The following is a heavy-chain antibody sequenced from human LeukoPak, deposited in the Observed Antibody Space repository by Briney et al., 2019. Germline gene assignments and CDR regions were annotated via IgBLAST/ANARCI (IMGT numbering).Heavy chain of an antibody. J-gene: IGHJ4*02. CDR3: AVPDGYNLAY. CDR1: GGTFSSYA. V-gene: IGHV1-69*13. CDR2: IIPIFGTA. Sequence: ASVKVSCKASGGTFSSYAISWVRQAPGQGLEWMGGIIPIFGTANYAQKFQGRVTITADESASTAYMELSSLRSEDTAVYYCAVPDGYNLAYWGQGTLVTVSS. D-gene: IGHD5-24*01.